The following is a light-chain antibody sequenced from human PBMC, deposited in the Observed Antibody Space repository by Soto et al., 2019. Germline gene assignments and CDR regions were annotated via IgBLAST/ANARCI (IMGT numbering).Light chain of an antibody. J-gene: IGLJ1*01. CDR2: DVS. CDR1: SRDVGSYNY. Sequence: QSALTQPRSVSGSPGQTVTISCTGTSRDVGSYNYVSWYQQYPGKAPKLIIYDVSRRPSGVPDRFSGSKSGTSASLAISGLQPEDEADYYCAAWDDSLNALFGTGTKVTVL. CDR3: AAWDDSLNAL. V-gene: IGLV2-11*01.